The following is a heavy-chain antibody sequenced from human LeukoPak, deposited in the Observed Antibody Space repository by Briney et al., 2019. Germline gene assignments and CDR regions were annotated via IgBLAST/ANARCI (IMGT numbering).Heavy chain of an antibody. CDR1: GGSVSGGSYY. V-gene: IGHV4-61*01. CDR2: IYYSGRT. J-gene: IGHJ1*01. D-gene: IGHD6-19*01. Sequence: SETLSLTCTVSGGSVSGGSYYWSWIRQPPGKGLEWIGYIYYSGRTNYNPSLKSRVTISVDTSKNQFSLKLSSVTAADTAVYYCARGQQWLGAEYFQHWGQGTLVTVSS. CDR3: ARGQQWLGAEYFQH.